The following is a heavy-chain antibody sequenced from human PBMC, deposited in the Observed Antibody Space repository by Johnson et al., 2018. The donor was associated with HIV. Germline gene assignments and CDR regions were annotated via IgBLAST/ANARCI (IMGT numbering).Heavy chain of an antibody. CDR1: GFTFDDYG. D-gene: IGHD6-6*01. CDR2: INWNGGST. J-gene: IGHJ3*02. CDR3: AREYSSSSGLGVDAFDI. V-gene: IGHV3-20*04. Sequence: VQLVESGGGVVRPGGSLRLSCAASGFTFDDYGMSWVRQAPGKGLESVSGINWNGGSTGYADSVKGRFTISRDNAKNSLYLQMNSLRAEDTALYYCAREYSSSSGLGVDAFDIWGQGTMVTVSS.